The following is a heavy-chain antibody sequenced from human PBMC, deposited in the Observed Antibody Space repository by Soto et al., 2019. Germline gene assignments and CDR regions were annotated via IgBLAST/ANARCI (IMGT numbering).Heavy chain of an antibody. D-gene: IGHD3-10*01. CDR2: IYYSGST. Sequence: QVQLQESGPGLVKPSETLYLTCTVPGGSISSYYWSWIRQHQGKGLEWIGYIYYSGSTNYNPSLKSRVTISVDTSKNQFSLKLSSVTAADTAVYYCARVWGGAFDIWGQGTMVTVSS. V-gene: IGHV4-59*01. CDR1: GGSISSYY. J-gene: IGHJ3*02. CDR3: ARVWGGAFDI.